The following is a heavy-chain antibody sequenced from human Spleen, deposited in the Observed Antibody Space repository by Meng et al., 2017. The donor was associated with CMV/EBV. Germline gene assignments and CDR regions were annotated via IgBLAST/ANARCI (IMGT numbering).Heavy chain of an antibody. CDR2: ISYDGSSK. Sequence: GGSLRLSCAASKFSLNNHGMHWVRQAPGKGLAWVSFISYDGSSKYYTDSVKGRFTISRDSSKNTISLQMNSLRAEDTAVYYCARDLERSRSSLTKNRMGVWGQGTTVTVSS. CDR3: ARDLERSRSSLTKNRMGV. V-gene: IGHV3-30-3*01. J-gene: IGHJ6*02. CDR1: KFSLNNHG. D-gene: IGHD2-2*01.